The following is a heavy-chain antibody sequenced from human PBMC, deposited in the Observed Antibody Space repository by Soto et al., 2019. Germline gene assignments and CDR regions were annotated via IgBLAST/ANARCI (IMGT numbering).Heavy chain of an antibody. CDR3: ARSSTSGSYFYY. J-gene: IGHJ4*02. CDR1: GYTFTSYY. D-gene: IGHD3-10*01. Sequence: QVQLVQSGAEVKKPGASVKVSCKASGYTFTSYYMHWVRQAPGQGLEWMGIINPSGGSTSYAQKYQGRVTVTRGTSTSKVYMELSSLRSEDTAVYYCARSSTSGSYFYYWGQGTLVTVSS. CDR2: INPSGGST. V-gene: IGHV1-46*01.